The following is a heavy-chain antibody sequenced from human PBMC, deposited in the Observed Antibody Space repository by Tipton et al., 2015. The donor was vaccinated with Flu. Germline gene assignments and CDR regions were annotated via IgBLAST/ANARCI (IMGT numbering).Heavy chain of an antibody. J-gene: IGHJ4*02. CDR2: IYTSGST. V-gene: IGHV4-61*02. CDR1: GGSISSGSYY. Sequence: TLSLTCTDSGGSISSGSYYWSWIRQPAGKGLEWIGRIYTSGSTNYNPSLKSRVTISVDTSKNQFSLKLSSVTAADTAGYYCASRLNADVDYWGQGTLVTVSS. D-gene: IGHD1-1*01. CDR3: ASRLNADVDY.